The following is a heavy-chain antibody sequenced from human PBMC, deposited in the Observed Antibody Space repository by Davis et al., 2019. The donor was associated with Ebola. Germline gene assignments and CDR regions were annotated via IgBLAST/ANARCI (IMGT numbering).Heavy chain of an antibody. D-gene: IGHD2-2*01. Sequence: SVKVSCKASGYTFTSYAMHWVRQAPGQGLEWMGRIIPILGIANYAQKFQGRVTITADKSTSTAYMELSSLRSEDTAVYYCARDLGSYCSSTSCRGYWGQGTLVTVSS. J-gene: IGHJ4*02. CDR1: GYTFTSYA. V-gene: IGHV1-69*04. CDR3: ARDLGSYCSSTSCRGY. CDR2: IIPILGIA.